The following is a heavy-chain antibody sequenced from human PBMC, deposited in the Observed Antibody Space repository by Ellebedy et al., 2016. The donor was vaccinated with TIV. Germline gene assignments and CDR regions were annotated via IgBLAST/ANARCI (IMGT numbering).Heavy chain of an antibody. CDR1: GGSISSYY. CDR2: IYYSGST. Sequence: SETLSLTXTVSGGSISSYYWSWIRQPPGKGLEWIGYIYYSGSTNYNPSLKSRVTISVDTSKNRFSLKLSSVTAADTAVYYCARDRGAGDPPGWFDPWGQGTLVTVSS. D-gene: IGHD7-27*01. CDR3: ARDRGAGDPPGWFDP. V-gene: IGHV4-59*01. J-gene: IGHJ5*02.